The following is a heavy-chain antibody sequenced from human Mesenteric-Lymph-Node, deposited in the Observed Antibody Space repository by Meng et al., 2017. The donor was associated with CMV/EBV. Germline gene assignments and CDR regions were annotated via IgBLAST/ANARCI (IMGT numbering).Heavy chain of an antibody. D-gene: IGHD1-26*01. CDR3: ARSVKWNPLDF. Sequence: ASVKVSCKASGYTFIRYDINWVRQTTGQGLEWMGWMNPNSGNTGYAQKFQGRVIMTTNTSINTPYMELSSLRSEDTAVYYCARSVKWNPLDFWGQGTLVTVSS. CDR2: MNPNSGNT. J-gene: IGHJ4*02. V-gene: IGHV1-8*01. CDR1: GYTFIRYD.